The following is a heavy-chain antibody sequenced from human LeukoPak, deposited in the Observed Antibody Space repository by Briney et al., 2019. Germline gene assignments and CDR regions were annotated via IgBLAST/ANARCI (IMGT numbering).Heavy chain of an antibody. CDR2: IAREDGEA. Sequence: ASVKISCKVSGYTSTDYYVHWVQQAPGKGREWMGRIAREDGEATYAKEFQGSTSSTADTSTDTAYRELSSLRFDDTAVYYCATGPPTGGTGFDYWGQGTLVTVSS. CDR3: ATGPPTGGTGFDY. CDR1: GYTSTDYY. V-gene: IGHV1-69-2*01. J-gene: IGHJ4*02. D-gene: IGHD1-1*01.